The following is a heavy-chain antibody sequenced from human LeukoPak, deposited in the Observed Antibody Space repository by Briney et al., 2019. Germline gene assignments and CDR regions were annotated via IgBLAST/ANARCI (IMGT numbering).Heavy chain of an antibody. J-gene: IGHJ6*03. V-gene: IGHV3-30*02. CDR1: GFTFSSYS. CDR3: AKAHYYGSGSYYNDNYMDV. CDR2: IRYDGSNK. D-gene: IGHD3-10*01. Sequence: GGSLRLSCTASGFTFSSYSMNWVRQAPGKGLEWVAFIRYDGSNKYDADSVKGRFTISRDNSKNTLYLQMNSLRVEDTAVYYCAKAHYYGSGSYYNDNYMDVWGKGTTVTISS.